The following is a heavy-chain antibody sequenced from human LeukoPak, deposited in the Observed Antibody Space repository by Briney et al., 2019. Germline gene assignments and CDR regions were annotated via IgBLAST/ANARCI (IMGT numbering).Heavy chain of an antibody. CDR3: ARGFDYGDYAPLRPFDY. J-gene: IGHJ4*02. CDR1: GGSISSSSYY. CDR2: SYYSGST. D-gene: IGHD4-17*01. V-gene: IGHV4-39*07. Sequence: SETLSLTCSVSGGSISSSSYYWGWIRQPPGKGLEWIGRSYYSGSTYYNPSLKSRVTISVDTSKNQFSLKLSSVTAADTAVYDCARGFDYGDYAPLRPFDYWGQGTLVTVSS.